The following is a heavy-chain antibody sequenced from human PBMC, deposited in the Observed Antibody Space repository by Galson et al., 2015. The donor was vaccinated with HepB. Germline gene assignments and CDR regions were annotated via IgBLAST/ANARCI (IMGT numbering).Heavy chain of an antibody. Sequence: SLRLSCAASGVTFSNAGMHWVRQAPGKGLEWVASISPDGNNKLYVDSVKGRFTISRDNSKNTLFLQMNSLTGEDTAVYYCAKGPYSNILLSGGWFDPW. D-gene: IGHD4-11*01. CDR2: ISPDGNNK. CDR3: AKGPYSNILLSGGWFDP. J-gene: IGHJ5*02. V-gene: IGHV3-30*18. CDR1: GVTFSNAG.